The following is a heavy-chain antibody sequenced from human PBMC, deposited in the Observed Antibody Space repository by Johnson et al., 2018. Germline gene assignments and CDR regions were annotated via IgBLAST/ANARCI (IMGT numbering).Heavy chain of an antibody. Sequence: VQLQESGGGLVKPGGSXRLSCAASGFTFYNAWMHWVRQAPGKGLEWVGRIKSKTDGGTTDYAAPVKGRFTISRDNSKNTLYLQMKSLRAEDTAVYYCARDLGVVADSEYFQHWGQGTLVTVSS. CDR1: GFTFYNAW. D-gene: IGHD2-15*01. J-gene: IGHJ1*01. CDR2: IKSKTDGGTT. CDR3: ARDLGVVADSEYFQH. V-gene: IGHV3-15*07.